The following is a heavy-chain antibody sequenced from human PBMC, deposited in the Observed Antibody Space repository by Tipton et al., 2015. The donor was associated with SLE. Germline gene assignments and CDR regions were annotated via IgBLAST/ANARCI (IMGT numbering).Heavy chain of an antibody. V-gene: IGHV4-39*07. Sequence: TLSLTCTVSGGSISSSSYYWSWIRQPPGKGLEWIGEINHSGSINYNPSLKSRVTISVDTSKNQFSLKLSSVTAADTAVYYCARTYYDYVWGSYRYVGGHYFDYWGQGTLVTVSS. J-gene: IGHJ4*02. CDR3: ARTYYDYVWGSYRYVGGHYFDY. D-gene: IGHD3-16*02. CDR1: GGSISSSSYY. CDR2: INHSGSI.